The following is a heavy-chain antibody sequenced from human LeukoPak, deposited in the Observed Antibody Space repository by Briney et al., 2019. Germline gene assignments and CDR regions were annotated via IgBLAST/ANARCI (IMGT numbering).Heavy chain of an antibody. D-gene: IGHD2-2*01. CDR2: IIPIFGTA. J-gene: IGHJ6*04. CDR1: GGTFSSYA. Sequence: GSSVKVSCKASGGTFSSYAISWVRQAPGQGLEWMGGIIPIFGTANYAQKFQGRVTITADESTSAAYMELSSLRSEDTAVYYCARPSYCSSTSCQDYYYGTDVWGKGTTVTVSS. V-gene: IGHV1-69*01. CDR3: ARPSYCSSTSCQDYYYGTDV.